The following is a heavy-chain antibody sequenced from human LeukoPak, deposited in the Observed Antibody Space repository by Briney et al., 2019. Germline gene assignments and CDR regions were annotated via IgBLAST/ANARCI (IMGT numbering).Heavy chain of an antibody. V-gene: IGHV4-61*01. J-gene: IGHJ5*02. D-gene: IGHD3-3*01. CDR3: SGFLEWLFGWFDP. CDR2: IYYSGST. Sequence: PSETLSLTCTVSGGSVSSGSYYWSWIRQPPGKGLEWIGYIYYSGSTNYNPSLKSRVTISVDTSKNQFSLKLSSMTAADTAVYYCSGFLEWLFGWFDPWGQGTLVTVSS. CDR1: GGSVSSGSYY.